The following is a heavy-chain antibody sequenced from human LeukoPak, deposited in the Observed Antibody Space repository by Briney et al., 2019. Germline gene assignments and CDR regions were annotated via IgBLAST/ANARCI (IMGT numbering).Heavy chain of an antibody. CDR1: GFTFTNYG. D-gene: IGHD2-15*01. CDR3: AAMAGYPRAIDY. Sequence: PGRSLRLSCAASGFTFTNYGMHWVRQAPGKGLEWVAVITYDGSNKYYPDSVKGRFTISRDNSKNTLYLQMNSLRAEDTAVYYCAAMAGYPRAIDYWGQGTLVTVSS. CDR2: ITYDGSNK. V-gene: IGHV3-30*03. J-gene: IGHJ4*02.